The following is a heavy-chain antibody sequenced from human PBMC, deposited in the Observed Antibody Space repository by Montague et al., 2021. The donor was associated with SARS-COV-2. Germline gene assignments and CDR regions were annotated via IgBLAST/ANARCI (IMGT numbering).Heavy chain of an antibody. Sequence: SETLSLTCAVYSGSFNDFYWTWIRQSPGKGLEGIGEINHTGSATYNPSLKGRVTLSRDTSKNEFSLKLQSATPADTAVYYCARGQVTISGVLTFIPAAGLLDGWGQGTSVTVSS. D-gene: IGHD3-3*01. V-gene: IGHV4-34*01. CDR3: ARGQVTISGVLTFIPAAGLLDG. J-gene: IGHJ3*01. CDR1: SGSFNDFY. CDR2: INHTGSA.